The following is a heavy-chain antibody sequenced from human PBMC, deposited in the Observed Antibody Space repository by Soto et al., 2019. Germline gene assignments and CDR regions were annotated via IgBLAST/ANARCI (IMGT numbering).Heavy chain of an antibody. D-gene: IGHD3-22*01. V-gene: IGHV3-7*02. CDR2: IKPDGSEK. CDR3: ARVVVVIPPGYYYAMDV. J-gene: IGHJ6*02. CDR1: GFTFSSYW. Sequence: GGSLRLSCAASGFTFSSYWMSWVRQAPGKGLEWVANIKPDGSEKYYVDSVKGRFIISRDNAKNSLYLQMNSLRAEDTAVYYCARVVVVIPPGYYYAMDVWGQGTTVTVSS.